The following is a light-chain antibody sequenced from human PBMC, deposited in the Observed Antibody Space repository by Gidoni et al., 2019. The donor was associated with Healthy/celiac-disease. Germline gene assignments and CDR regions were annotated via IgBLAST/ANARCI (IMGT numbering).Light chain of an antibody. J-gene: IGLJ2*01. V-gene: IGLV2-23*01. CDR2: EGS. Sequence: QSALTQPASASGSPGQSITISCTGTSSDVGNYNLVSWYQQHPGKAPKLMIYEGSKRPSGVSNRFSGSKSGNTASLTIAGLQAEDEADYYCCSYAGSGVVFGGGTKLTVL. CDR1: SSDVGNYNL. CDR3: CSYAGSGVV.